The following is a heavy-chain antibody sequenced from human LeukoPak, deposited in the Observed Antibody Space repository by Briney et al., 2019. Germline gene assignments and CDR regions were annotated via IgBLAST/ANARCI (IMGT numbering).Heavy chain of an antibody. V-gene: IGHV1-69*05. CDR2: IIPIFGTA. D-gene: IGHD1-14*01. CDR3: ARVPYRKYDALDI. Sequence: SVKVSCKASGGTFSSYAISWVRQAPGQGLEWMGGIIPIFGTANYAQKFQGRVTITTDESTSTAYMELSSLRSEDTAVYYCARVPYRKYDALDIWGQGTMVTVSS. CDR1: GGTFSSYA. J-gene: IGHJ3*02.